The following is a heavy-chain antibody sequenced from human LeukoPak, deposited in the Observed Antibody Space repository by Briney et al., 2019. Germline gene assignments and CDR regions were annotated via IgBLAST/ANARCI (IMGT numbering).Heavy chain of an antibody. CDR3: ASSLALGAFDI. V-gene: IGHV1-69*04. CDR2: IIPILGIA. Sequence: SVKVSCKASGGTFSSYAISWVRQAPGQGLEWMGRIIPILGIANYAQKFQGRVTITADKSTSTAYMELSSLRSEDTAVYYYASSLALGAFDIWGQGTMVTVSS. J-gene: IGHJ3*02. CDR1: GGTFSSYA.